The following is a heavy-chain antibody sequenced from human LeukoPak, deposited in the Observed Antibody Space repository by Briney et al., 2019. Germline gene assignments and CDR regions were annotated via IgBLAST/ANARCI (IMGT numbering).Heavy chain of an antibody. J-gene: IGHJ4*02. D-gene: IGHD2-21*02. CDR3: ARDGFLGPVTAYLDY. CDR1: GVTFSGYA. CDR2: VKSDGSST. Sequence: VGSLRLSCAAPGVTFSGYAMHWGREAPGRGLVWVSRVKSDGSSTSYADSVKGRFTISRDNARNTLYLQMNSLRAEDTAVYYCARDGFLGPVTAYLDYWGQGTPVTVSS. V-gene: IGHV3-74*01.